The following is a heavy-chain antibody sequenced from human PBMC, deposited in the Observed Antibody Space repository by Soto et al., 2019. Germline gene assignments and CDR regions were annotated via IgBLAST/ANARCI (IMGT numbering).Heavy chain of an antibody. CDR2: IYYSGST. J-gene: IGHJ6*02. CDR1: GGSISSGNYY. V-gene: IGHV4-31*03. D-gene: IGHD3-10*01. Sequence: QVQLQESGPGLVKPSQTLSLTCTVSGGSISSGNYYWSWVRQHPGKGLEWIGYIYYSGSTFYNPSLKSRVTLSVDPSKNQFSLKLSSVTAADTAVYYCARDRGDGYNPYYYYGMDVWGQGTTVTVSS. CDR3: ARDRGDGYNPYYYYGMDV.